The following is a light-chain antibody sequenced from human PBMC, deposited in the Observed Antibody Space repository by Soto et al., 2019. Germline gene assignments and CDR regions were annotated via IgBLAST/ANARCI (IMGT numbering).Light chain of an antibody. CDR2: LNSDGSH. V-gene: IGLV4-69*01. CDR3: QTWGTDIKGV. J-gene: IGLJ2*01. Sequence: QLVLTQSPSASASLGASVKLTCTLSSGHSSYAIAWHQQQPEKGPRYLMKLNSDGSHTKGDGIPDRFSGSSSGAERYLTISSLQSEDEADYYCQTWGTDIKGVFSGGTQLTVL. CDR1: SGHSSYA.